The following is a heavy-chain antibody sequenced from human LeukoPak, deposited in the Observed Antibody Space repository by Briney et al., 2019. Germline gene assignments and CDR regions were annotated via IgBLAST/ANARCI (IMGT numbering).Heavy chain of an antibody. CDR2: ISAYNGNT. Sequence: ASVKVSCKASGYTFTSYGISWVRQALGQGLEWMGWISAYNGNTNYAQKLQGRVTMTTDTSTSTAYMELRSLRSDDTAVYYCARDVYSIAAAGTFDYWGQGTLVTVSS. D-gene: IGHD6-13*01. CDR1: GYTFTSYG. CDR3: ARDVYSIAAAGTFDY. V-gene: IGHV1-18*01. J-gene: IGHJ4*02.